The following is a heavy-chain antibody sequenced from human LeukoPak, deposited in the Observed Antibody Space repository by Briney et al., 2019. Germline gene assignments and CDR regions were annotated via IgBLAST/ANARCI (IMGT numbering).Heavy chain of an antibody. Sequence: SETLSLTCAVYGGSFSGYYWSWIRQPPGKGLEWIGEINHSGSSNYNPSLKSRVTISVDTSKNQFSLKLSSVTAADTAVYYCASNTMGRGVIIGNYFDYWGQGTLVTVSS. CDR2: INHSGSS. D-gene: IGHD3-10*01. V-gene: IGHV4-34*01. CDR3: ASNTMGRGVIIGNYFDY. J-gene: IGHJ4*02. CDR1: GGSFSGYY.